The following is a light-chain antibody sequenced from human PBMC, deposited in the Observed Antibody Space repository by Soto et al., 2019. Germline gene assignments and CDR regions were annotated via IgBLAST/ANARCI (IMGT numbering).Light chain of an antibody. V-gene: IGKV1-8*01. CDR2: AAS. J-gene: IGKJ5*01. CDR3: QQSYSTPIT. CDR1: QGISSY. Sequence: IRMTQYPSSLSASTGDRVTITCRASQGISSYLAWYQQKPGKAPKLLIYAASTLQSGVPSRFSGSGSGTDFTLTISSLQPEDFAAYYCQQSYSTPITFGQGTLLEIK.